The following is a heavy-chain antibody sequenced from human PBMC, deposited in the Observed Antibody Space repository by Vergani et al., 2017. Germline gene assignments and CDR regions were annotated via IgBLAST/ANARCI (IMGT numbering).Heavy chain of an antibody. J-gene: IGHJ5*02. CDR3: TRDLRLLYNRFDP. D-gene: IGHD1-14*01. CDR1: GFTFSNAW. CDR2: IKSKDDGGTT. V-gene: IGHV3-15*01. Sequence: EVQLVESGGGLVKPGGSLRLSCAASGFTFSNAWMSWVRQAPGKGLEWVGRIKSKDDGGTTDYAAPVKGRFTISRDDSKNTLYLQMSSLKTEDTAVYYCTRDLRLLYNRFDPWGQGTLVTVSS.